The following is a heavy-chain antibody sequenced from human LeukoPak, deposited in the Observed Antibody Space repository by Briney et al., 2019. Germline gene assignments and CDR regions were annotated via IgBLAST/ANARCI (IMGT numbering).Heavy chain of an antibody. J-gene: IGHJ6*03. V-gene: IGHV3-30*04. Sequence: GGSLRLSCAASGFTFSSYAMHWVRQAPGKGLEWVAVISYDGSNKYYADSVKGRFTISRDNSKNTLYLQMNSLRAEDTAVYYCAKDYMKTSYSSSWYIPQDYYYYYMDVWGKGTTVTISS. CDR3: AKDYMKTSYSSSWYIPQDYYYYYMDV. D-gene: IGHD6-13*01. CDR1: GFTFSSYA. CDR2: ISYDGSNK.